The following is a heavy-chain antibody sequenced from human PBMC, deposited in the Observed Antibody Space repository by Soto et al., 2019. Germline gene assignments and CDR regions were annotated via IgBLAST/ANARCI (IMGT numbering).Heavy chain of an antibody. V-gene: IGHV1-69*13. Sequence: RASVKVSCKASGGTFSSYAISWVRQAPGQGLEWMGGIIPIFGTANYAQKFQGRVTITADESTSTAYMELSSLRSEDTAVYYCARDSPYGGNSTNDLWGQGTLVTVSS. CDR3: ARDSPYGGNSTNDL. D-gene: IGHD2-21*02. CDR1: GGTFSSYA. CDR2: IIPIFGTA. J-gene: IGHJ5*02.